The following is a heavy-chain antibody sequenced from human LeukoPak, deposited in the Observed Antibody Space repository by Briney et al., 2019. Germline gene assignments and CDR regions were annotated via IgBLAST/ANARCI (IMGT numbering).Heavy chain of an antibody. J-gene: IGHJ4*02. CDR3: ARIDTFDY. CDR2: ISNDGRNT. Sequence: GGSLTLPCAASRFTLSIYWMHWARQGPGRGLVWVSRISNDGRNTTYTDSVKGRRTVSRDNAEHTMYLQMHSESREDTAVYYCARIDTFDYWGQGTLVTVSS. V-gene: IGHV3-74*01. CDR1: RFTLSIYW. D-gene: IGHD3-9*01.